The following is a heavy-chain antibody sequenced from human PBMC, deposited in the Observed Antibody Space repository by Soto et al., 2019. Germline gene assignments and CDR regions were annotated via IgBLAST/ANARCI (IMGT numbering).Heavy chain of an antibody. CDR3: ARVPGQPRSSDS. J-gene: IGHJ4*02. CDR2: IGTAGDT. CDR1: GFTFSSCD. Sequence: PRGSLRLSCAASGFTFSSCDMHWVRQATGKGLEWVSAIGTAGDTYYPGSVKGRFTISRENAKNSLYLQMNSLRAEDTAVYYCARVPGQPRSSDSCGKGTLATLS. V-gene: IGHV3-13*01. D-gene: IGHD6-13*01.